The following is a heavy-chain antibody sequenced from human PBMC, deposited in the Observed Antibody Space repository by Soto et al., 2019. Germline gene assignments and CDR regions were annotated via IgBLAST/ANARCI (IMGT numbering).Heavy chain of an antibody. V-gene: IGHV3-23*05. CDR1: GFTFAHYA. CDR2: IDGPTTNT. J-gene: IGHJ4*02. Sequence: PGGSLRLSCAASGFTFAHYAMMCARQAPGRGLEWVSTIDGPTTNTHYIDSVKGRFFISRDNAINTVYLQMNGLRAEDTAVYYCVTWLSAHFDYWGRGTLVTVSS. D-gene: IGHD6-19*01. CDR3: VTWLSAHFDY.